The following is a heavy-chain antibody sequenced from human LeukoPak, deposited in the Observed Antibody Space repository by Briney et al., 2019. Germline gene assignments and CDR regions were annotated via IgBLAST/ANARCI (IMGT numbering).Heavy chain of an antibody. CDR1: GLTFSNYA. CDR2: ISHDGSIK. J-gene: IGHJ6*02. V-gene: IGHV3-30-3*01. CDR3: ARDRVIYYYYGMDV. Sequence: QTGGSLRLSCAASGLTFSNYAIHWVRQAPGEGLEWVAVISHDGSIKYFADSVRGRFTISRDNSKNTLYLQMNSLRAEDTAVYYCARDRVIYYYYGMDVWGQGTTVTVSS. D-gene: IGHD3-22*01.